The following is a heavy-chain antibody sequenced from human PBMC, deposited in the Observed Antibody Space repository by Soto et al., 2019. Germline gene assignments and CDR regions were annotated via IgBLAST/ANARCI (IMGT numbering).Heavy chain of an antibody. J-gene: IGHJ3*01. CDR1: EGTFSTYT. CDR2: IIPMLTVR. Sequence: QVHLVQSGAEVKKPGSSVKVSCKATEGTFSTYTLIWVRQAPGQGLECMGRIIPMLTVRNSAQKFQDRVTLTADKSTSTAFMELTSLTSDDTAVYYCSIGTWSAETFDVWGQGTMVTVSS. V-gene: IGHV1-69*02. CDR3: SIGTWSAETFDV. D-gene: IGHD2-2*01.